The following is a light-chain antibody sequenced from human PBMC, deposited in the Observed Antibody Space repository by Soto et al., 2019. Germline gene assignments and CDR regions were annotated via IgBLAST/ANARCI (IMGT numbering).Light chain of an antibody. CDR3: QQYGNWPVYT. CDR2: GAF. J-gene: IGKJ2*01. CDR1: ESVSNS. Sequence: AMTQSPATLSVSQRETPTLSTRPSESVSNSVAWYQQKPGPPPRLLIYGAFTRATGIPARFSGSGSGTEFTLTISSLESEDFAVYYCQQYGNWPVYTFGQGTKLEIK. V-gene: IGKV3D-15*01.